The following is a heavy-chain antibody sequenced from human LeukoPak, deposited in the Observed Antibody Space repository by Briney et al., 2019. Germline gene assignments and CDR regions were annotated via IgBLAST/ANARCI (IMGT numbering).Heavy chain of an antibody. J-gene: IGHJ4*01. CDR1: GHRFTNYW. CDR3: ATPSYSSGFDY. D-gene: IGHD6-19*01. V-gene: IGHV5-51*01. Sequence: GESLKIACKGSGHRFTNYWIGWVRQMPGKGLEYMGIIYPDDSDTIYRPSFQGQVTISADKSISTVYLQWSSLKASDTAMYYCATPSYSSGFDYWGHGTLVTVSS. CDR2: IYPDDSDT.